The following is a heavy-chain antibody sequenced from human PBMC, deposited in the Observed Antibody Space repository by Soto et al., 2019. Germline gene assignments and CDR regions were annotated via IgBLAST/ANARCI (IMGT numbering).Heavy chain of an antibody. J-gene: IGHJ5*02. CDR2: ISYDGSNK. Sequence: PGGSLRLSCAASGFTFYSYGMHWVRQAPGKGLEWVAVISYDGSNKYYADSVKGRFTISRDNSKNTLYLQMNSLRAEDTAVYYCAKDLLSGWYLFAGNWFDPWGQGTLVTVLL. D-gene: IGHD6-19*01. CDR3: AKDLLSGWYLFAGNWFDP. V-gene: IGHV3-30*18. CDR1: GFTFYSYG.